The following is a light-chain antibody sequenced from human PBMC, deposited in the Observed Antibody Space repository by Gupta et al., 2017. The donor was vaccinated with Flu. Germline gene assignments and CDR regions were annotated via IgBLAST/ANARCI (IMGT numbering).Light chain of an antibody. V-gene: IGLV1-51*01. Sequence: QSVLTQPPSLSAGPGSQVAISSSESSSNIGINHVPWYQVCPGTAPKLLIYDNDKRPSQIPDRFSGSKSGTSATLDITGLQTGDEAEYYCGTWDDNRSVWVFGGGTKVAV. J-gene: IGLJ3*02. CDR3: GTWDDNRSVWV. CDR2: DND. CDR1: SSNIGINH.